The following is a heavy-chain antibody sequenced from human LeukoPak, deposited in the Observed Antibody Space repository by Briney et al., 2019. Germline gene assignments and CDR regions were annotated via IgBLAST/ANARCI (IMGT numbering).Heavy chain of an antibody. J-gene: IGHJ1*01. CDR2: ICTSGST. CDR3: ARASTPRRYCSSTSCYSEYFQH. CDR1: GGSISSGSYY. V-gene: IGHV4-61*02. Sequence: SETLSLTCTVSGGSISSGSYYWSWTRQPAGKGLEWIGRICTSGSTNYNPSLKSRVTISVDTSKNQFSLKLSSVTAADTAVYYCARASTPRRYCSSTSCYSEYFQHWGQGTLVTVSS. D-gene: IGHD2-2*01.